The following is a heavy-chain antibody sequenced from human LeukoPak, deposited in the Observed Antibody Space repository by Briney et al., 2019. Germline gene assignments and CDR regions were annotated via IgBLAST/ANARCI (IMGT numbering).Heavy chain of an antibody. CDR2: INGSGDRT. D-gene: IGHD1-26*01. J-gene: IGHJ3*02. Sequence: PGGSLRLSCAASGFTFSSYAMSWVRQAPGKGLEWVSDINGSGDRTYYADSVKGRFTISRDNAKNSLYLQMNSLRAEDMALYYCAKGLSGSYFLNDAFDIWGQGTMVTVSS. V-gene: IGHV3-23*01. CDR1: GFTFSSYA. CDR3: AKGLSGSYFLNDAFDI.